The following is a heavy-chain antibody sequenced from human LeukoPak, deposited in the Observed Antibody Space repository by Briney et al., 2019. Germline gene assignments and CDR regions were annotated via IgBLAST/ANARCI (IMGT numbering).Heavy chain of an antibody. CDR2: ISYDGSNK. D-gene: IGHD2-21*02. CDR3: ARAELLSLDY. V-gene: IGHV3-30*19. CDR1: GFTFSSYG. Sequence: GGSLRLSCPAAGFTFSSYGMHWVRQAPGKGLEWVAVISYDGSNKYYADSVKGRFTISRDNSKNTLYLQMNSLRAEDTAMYYCARAELLSLDYWGQGTLVTVSS. J-gene: IGHJ4*02.